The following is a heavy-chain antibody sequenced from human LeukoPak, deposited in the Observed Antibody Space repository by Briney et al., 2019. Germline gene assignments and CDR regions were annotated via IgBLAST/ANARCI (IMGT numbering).Heavy chain of an antibody. V-gene: IGHV3-7*03. CDR2: IKQDGSEK. CDR1: GITLSIYW. J-gene: IGHJ4*02. CDR3: ARSGSGYFDY. Sequence: GGSLRLSCAASGITLSIYWMSWVRQAPGKGLEWVANIKQDGSEKYYVDSVRGRFTISRDNAKNSLYLQMNNLRAEDTAAYYCARSGSGYFDYWGQGTLVTVSS.